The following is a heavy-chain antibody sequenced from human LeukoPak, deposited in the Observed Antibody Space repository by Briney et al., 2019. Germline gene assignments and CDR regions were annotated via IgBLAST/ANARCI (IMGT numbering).Heavy chain of an antibody. J-gene: IGHJ4*02. V-gene: IGHV4-59*01. CDR1: GGSISSYY. CDR2: IYYSGST. CDR3: ARLESGLDYYFDY. D-gene: IGHD3/OR15-3a*01. Sequence: SETLSLTCTVSGGSISSYYWSWIRQPPGRGLEWIGYIYYSGSTNYNPSLKSRVTISVDTSKNQFSLKLSSVTAADTAVYYCARLESGLDYYFDYWGQGTLVTISS.